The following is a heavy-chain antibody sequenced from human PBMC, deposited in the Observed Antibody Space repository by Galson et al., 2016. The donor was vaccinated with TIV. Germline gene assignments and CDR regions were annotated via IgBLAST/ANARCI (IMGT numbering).Heavy chain of an antibody. J-gene: IGHJ4*02. Sequence: SLRLSCAASGFRFSDYYMSWIRQAPGKGLEWVSFITTTGINIYYADSVKGRFTISRDNAKNSLYLQMNSLRVEDTAVYYCARDIAGTTIDYWGQGTLVTVSS. CDR1: GFRFSDYY. CDR3: ARDIAGTTIDY. D-gene: IGHD1-20*01. V-gene: IGHV3-11*01. CDR2: ITTTGINI.